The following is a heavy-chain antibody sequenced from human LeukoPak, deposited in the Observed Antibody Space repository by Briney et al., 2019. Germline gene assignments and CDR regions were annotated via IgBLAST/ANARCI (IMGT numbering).Heavy chain of an antibody. CDR1: GYTLTELS. J-gene: IGHJ3*02. Sequence: GASVKVSCKVSGYTLTELSMHWVRQAPGKGLEWMGGFDPEDGETIYAQKFQGRVTMTEDTSTDTAYMELSSLRSEDTAVYYCARDIAPDYYDSSGYYPTTPYDAFDIWGQGTMVTVSS. CDR2: FDPEDGET. V-gene: IGHV1-24*01. D-gene: IGHD3-22*01. CDR3: ARDIAPDYYDSSGYYPTTPYDAFDI.